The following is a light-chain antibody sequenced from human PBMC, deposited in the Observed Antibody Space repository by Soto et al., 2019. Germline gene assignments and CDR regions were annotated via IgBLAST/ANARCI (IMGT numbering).Light chain of an antibody. Sequence: QSALTQPASVSGSPGQSITISCAGSSSDVGKYNLVSWYQQHPGKAPKLMIYATNKRPSGVSNRFSGSKSGNTASLTISGLQAEDEADYYCCSYAGSSTPSVFGGGTKLTVL. CDR3: CSYAGSSTPSV. CDR1: SSDVGKYNL. J-gene: IGLJ3*02. V-gene: IGLV2-23*01. CDR2: ATN.